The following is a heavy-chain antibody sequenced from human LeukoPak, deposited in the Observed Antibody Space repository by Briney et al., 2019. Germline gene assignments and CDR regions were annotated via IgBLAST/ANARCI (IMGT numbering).Heavy chain of an antibody. CDR2: IRSRAYGGTT. D-gene: IGHD5-18*01. CDR1: EFTFGDHA. CDR3: ARGPIQQWLYNGMDV. V-gene: IGHV3-49*04. Sequence: GGSLRLSCTASEFTFGDHAMSWVRQAPGKGLEWVGFIRSRAYGGTTEYAPAVKGRFLISRDDSKSIAYLHMNSLITEDTAVYYCARGPIQQWLYNGMDVWGQGTTVSVSS. J-gene: IGHJ6*02.